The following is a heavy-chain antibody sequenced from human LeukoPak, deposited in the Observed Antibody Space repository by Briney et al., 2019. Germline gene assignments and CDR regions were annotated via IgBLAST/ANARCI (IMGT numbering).Heavy chain of an antibody. CDR2: IGYDESKK. D-gene: IGHD2-2*01. J-gene: IGHJ3*02. CDR3: ARAGGVVVPAAIAVVSLYAFDI. V-gene: IGHV3-30*02. CDR1: GFTFNNFG. Sequence: GGSLRLSCEASGFTFNNFGMHWVRQAPGKGLEWVAFIGYDESKKYYAESVKGRFTISRDDSKNTLYLQMSALKTEDTAVYYCARAGGVVVPAAIAVVSLYAFDIWGQGTMVTVSS.